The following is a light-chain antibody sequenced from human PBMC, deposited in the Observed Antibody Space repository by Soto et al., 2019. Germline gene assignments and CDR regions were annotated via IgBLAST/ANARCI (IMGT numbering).Light chain of an antibody. CDR2: KAS. CDR1: QSISSW. J-gene: IGKJ1*01. V-gene: IGKV1-5*03. CDR3: QQYNSYSQP. Sequence: TLSSAALCAYVGYRFTITCLASQSISSWLAWYQQKPGKAPKLLIYKASSLESGVPSRFSGSGSGTEFTLTISSLQPDDFATYYCQQYNSYSQPFGQGTIVAIK.